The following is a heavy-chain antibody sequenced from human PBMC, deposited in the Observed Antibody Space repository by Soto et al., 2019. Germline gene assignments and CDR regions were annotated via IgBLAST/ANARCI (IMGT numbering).Heavy chain of an antibody. CDR3: ARALPYYDFWSGYSQVFDY. CDR1: GYTFTGYY. D-gene: IGHD3-3*01. J-gene: IGHJ4*02. Sequence: ASVKVSCKASGYTFTGYYMHWVRQAPGQGLERMGWINPNSGGTNYAQKFQGWVTMTRDTSISTAYMELSRLRSDDTAVYYCARALPYYDFWSGYSQVFDYWGQGTLVTVSS. V-gene: IGHV1-2*04. CDR2: INPNSGGT.